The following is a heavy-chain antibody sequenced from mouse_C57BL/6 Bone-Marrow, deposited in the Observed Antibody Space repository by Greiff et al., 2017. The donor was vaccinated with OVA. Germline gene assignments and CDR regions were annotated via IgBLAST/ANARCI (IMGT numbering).Heavy chain of an antibody. CDR2: IDPSDSET. Sequence: VQLQQPGAELVRPGSSVKLSCKASGYTFTSYWMHWVKQRPIQGLEWIGNIDPSDSETHYNQKFKDKATLTVDKSSSTAYMRLSSLTTEDSAVYDCARGRDYDENYAMDDWGQGTSVTVSS. CDR1: GYTFTSYW. CDR3: ARGRDYDENYAMDD. J-gene: IGHJ4*01. V-gene: IGHV1-52*01. D-gene: IGHD2-4*01.